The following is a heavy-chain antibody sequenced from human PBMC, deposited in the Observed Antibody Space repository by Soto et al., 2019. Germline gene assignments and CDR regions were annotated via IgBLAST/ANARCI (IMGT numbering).Heavy chain of an antibody. CDR2: IDWDDDK. Sequence: GSGPTLVNPTQTLTLTCTFSGFSLSTSGMCVSWIRQPPGKALEWLARIDWDDDKYYSTSLKTRLTISKDTSKNQVVLTMTNMDPVDTATYYCARIPHYVGEYYFDYWGQGTLVTVSS. CDR1: GFSLSTSGMC. V-gene: IGHV2-70*11. J-gene: IGHJ4*02. CDR3: ARIPHYVGEYYFDY. D-gene: IGHD4-17*01.